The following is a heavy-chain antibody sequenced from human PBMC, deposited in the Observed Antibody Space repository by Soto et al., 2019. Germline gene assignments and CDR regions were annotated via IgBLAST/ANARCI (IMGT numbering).Heavy chain of an antibody. D-gene: IGHD6-13*01. CDR1: GFTFSSYG. CDR2: ISYDGSNK. J-gene: IGHJ4*02. Sequence: GGSLRLSCAASGFTFSSYGMHWVRQAPGKGLEWVAVISYDGSNKYYADSVKGRFTISRDNSKNTLYLQMNSLRAEDTAVYYCAREQQLVRPPSDSPLFDYWGQGTLVTVSS. V-gene: IGHV3-30*03. CDR3: AREQQLVRPPSDSPLFDY.